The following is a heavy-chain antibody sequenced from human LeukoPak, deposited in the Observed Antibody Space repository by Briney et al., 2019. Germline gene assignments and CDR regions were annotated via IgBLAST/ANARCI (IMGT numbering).Heavy chain of an antibody. CDR2: MNPNSGNT. D-gene: IGHD3-10*01. V-gene: IGHV1-8*01. CDR1: GYTFTSYD. Sequence: ASVKVSCKASGYTFTSYDINWVRQATGQGLEWMGWMNPNSGNTGYAQKFQGRVTMTRNTSISTAYMELSSLRSEDTAVYHCARGYGSGSWSYYYYYYGMDVWGQGTTVTVSS. CDR3: ARGYGSGSWSYYYYYYGMDV. J-gene: IGHJ6*02.